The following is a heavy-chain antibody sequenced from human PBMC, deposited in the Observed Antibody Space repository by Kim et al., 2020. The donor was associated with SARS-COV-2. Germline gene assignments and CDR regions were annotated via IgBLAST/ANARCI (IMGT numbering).Heavy chain of an antibody. CDR3: ARYYTGLKGFDY. V-gene: IGHV3-66*01. Sequence: GGSLRLSCAASGFTVSSNYMSWVRQAPGKGLEWVSVIYSGGSTYYADSVKGRFTISRDNSKNTLYLQMNSLRAEDTAVYYCARYYTGLKGFDYWGQGTLVTVSS. CDR1: GFTVSSNY. D-gene: IGHD1-26*01. CDR2: IYSGGST. J-gene: IGHJ4*02.